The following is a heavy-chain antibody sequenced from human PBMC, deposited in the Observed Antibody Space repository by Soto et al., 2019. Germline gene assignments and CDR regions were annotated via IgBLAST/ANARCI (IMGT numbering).Heavy chain of an antibody. Sequence: QITLKESGPTVVKPTQTLTLTCTFSGFSLTTSGVGVGWIRQPPGKALEWLTFIYWNDDNFYSPSLKSRLTITKDTFKNHVVLTMTNMDPVDTATYYCAHRIVAGGLAVWGQVTMVTVSS. CDR2: IYWNDDN. D-gene: IGHD6-19*01. J-gene: IGHJ3*01. CDR1: GFSLTTSGVG. CDR3: AHRIVAGGLAV. V-gene: IGHV2-5*01.